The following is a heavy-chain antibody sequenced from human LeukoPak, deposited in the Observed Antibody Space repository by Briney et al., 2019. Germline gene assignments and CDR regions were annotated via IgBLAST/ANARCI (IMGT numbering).Heavy chain of an antibody. D-gene: IGHD6-19*01. CDR3: ARDRVEIVVAGTVDC. CDR2: ISYDGSNE. Sequence: GGSLRLSCAASGFTFSNYPMHWVRQAPGKGLEWVAVISYDGSNEYYADSVKGRFTISGDNSKNTLYLQMNSLGAEDTAVYYCARDRVEIVVAGTVDCWGQGTLVTVSS. CDR1: GFTFSNYP. J-gene: IGHJ4*02. V-gene: IGHV3-30-3*01.